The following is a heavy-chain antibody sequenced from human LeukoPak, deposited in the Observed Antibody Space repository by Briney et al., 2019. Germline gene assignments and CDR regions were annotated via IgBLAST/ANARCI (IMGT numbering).Heavy chain of an antibody. CDR3: ARGPPGYYYYYMDV. CDR1: GFTFSSYA. J-gene: IGHJ6*03. CDR2: ISYDGSNK. V-gene: IGHV3-30*04. Sequence: GRSLRLSCAASGFTFSSYAMHWVRQAPGKGLEWVAVISYDGSNKYYADSVKGRFTISRDNSKNTLYLQMNSLRAEDTAVYYCARGPPGYYYYYMDVWGIGTTVTVSS.